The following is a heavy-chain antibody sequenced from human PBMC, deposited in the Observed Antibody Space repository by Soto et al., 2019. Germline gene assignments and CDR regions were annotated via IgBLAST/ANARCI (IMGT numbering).Heavy chain of an antibody. CDR3: ARVSGYSYGTYEYFQH. CDR1: GFTFSSYA. D-gene: IGHD5-18*01. V-gene: IGHV3-30-3*01. Sequence: QVQLVESGGGVVQPGRSLRLSCAASGFTFSSYAMHWVRQAPGKGLEWVAVISYDGSNKYYADSVKGRFTISRDNSKNTLYLQMNSLRAEDTAMYYCARVSGYSYGTYEYFQHWGQGTLVTVSS. CDR2: ISYDGSNK. J-gene: IGHJ1*01.